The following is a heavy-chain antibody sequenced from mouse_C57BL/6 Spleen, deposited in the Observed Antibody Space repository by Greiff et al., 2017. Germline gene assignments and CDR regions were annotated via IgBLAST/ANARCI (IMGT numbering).Heavy chain of an antibody. V-gene: IGHV10-1*01. J-gene: IGHJ4*01. CDR1: GFSFNTYA. CDR3: VRYGDDVGAMDY. D-gene: IGHD2-2*01. Sequence: GGGLVQPNGSLKLSCAVSGFSFNTYAMHWVRQAPGKGLEWVARIRSKSNNYATYYADSVKDRITISRDDSESMLYLQMNNMKTEDAAMDYYVRYGDDVGAMDYWGQGTSVTVSS. CDR2: IRSKSNNYAT.